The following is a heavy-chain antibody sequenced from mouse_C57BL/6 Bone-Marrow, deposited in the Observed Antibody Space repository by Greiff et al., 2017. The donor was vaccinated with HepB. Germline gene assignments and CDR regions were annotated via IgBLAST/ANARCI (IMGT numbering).Heavy chain of an antibody. V-gene: IGHV3-6*01. CDR2: ISYDGSN. Sequence: VQLKESGPGLVKPSQSLSLTCSVTGYSITSGYYWNWIRQFPGNKLEWMGYISYDGSNNYNPSLKNRISITRDTSKNQFFLKLNSVTTEDTATYYCARGGLGTAYWGQGTLVTVSA. D-gene: IGHD2-4*01. CDR3: ARGGLGTAY. CDR1: GYSITSGYY. J-gene: IGHJ3*01.